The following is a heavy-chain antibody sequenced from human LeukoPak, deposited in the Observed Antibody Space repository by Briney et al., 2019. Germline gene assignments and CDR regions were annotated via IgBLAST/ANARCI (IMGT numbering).Heavy chain of an antibody. V-gene: IGHV1-2*02. CDR3: ARVQLRGDYAFSY. CDR1: GYTFTGYY. D-gene: IGHD4-17*01. CDR2: INPNSGGT. J-gene: IGHJ4*02. Sequence: GASVKVSCKASGYTFTGYYMHWVRQAPGQGLEWMGWINPNSGGTNYAQKFQGRVTMTRDTSISTAYMELSRLRSDDTAVYYCARVQLRGDYAFSYWGQGTLVTVSS.